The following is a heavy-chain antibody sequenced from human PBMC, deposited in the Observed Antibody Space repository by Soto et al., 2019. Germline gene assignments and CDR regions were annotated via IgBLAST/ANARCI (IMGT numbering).Heavy chain of an antibody. J-gene: IGHJ5*02. CDR3: AGGAKYCTNGVCYTPNNWFDP. CDR2: IYYSGST. V-gene: IGHV4-61*01. CDR1: GGSVSSGSYY. Sequence: PSETLSLTCTVSGGSVSSGSYYCSWIRQPPGKGLEWIGYIYYSGSTNYNPSLKSRATISVDPSKNQFSLKLISLTAADQPVYYCAGGAKYCTNGVCYTPNNWFDPWGQGPQVTSPQ. D-gene: IGHD2-8*01.